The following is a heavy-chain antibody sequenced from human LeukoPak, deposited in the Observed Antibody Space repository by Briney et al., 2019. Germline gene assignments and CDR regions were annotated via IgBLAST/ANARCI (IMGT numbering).Heavy chain of an antibody. V-gene: IGHV4-34*01. CDR2: INHSGST. CDR3: ARADCSSTSCYGRLIDY. D-gene: IGHD2-2*01. CDR1: GGSFSGYY. J-gene: IGHJ4*02. Sequence: SETLSLTCAVYGGSFSGYYWSWIRQPPGKGLEWIGEINHSGSTNYNPSLKSRVTISVDTSKNQFSLKLSSVTAADTAVYYCARADCSSTSCYGRLIDYWGQGTLVTVSS.